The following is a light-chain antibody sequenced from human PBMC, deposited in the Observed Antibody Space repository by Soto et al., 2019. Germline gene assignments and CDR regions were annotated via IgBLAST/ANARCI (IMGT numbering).Light chain of an antibody. CDR3: QQRSNWPL. CDR2: GTS. CDR1: ERIYSAY. J-gene: IGKJ1*01. V-gene: IGKV3D-20*02. Sequence: EIVLTQSPATLSLSPGERATLSCRASERIYSAYLGWYQQKPGQAPRLLIYGTSSRATGIPDRFSGSGSGTDFTLTISRLEPEDFAVYYCQQRSNWPLFGQGTKVDIK.